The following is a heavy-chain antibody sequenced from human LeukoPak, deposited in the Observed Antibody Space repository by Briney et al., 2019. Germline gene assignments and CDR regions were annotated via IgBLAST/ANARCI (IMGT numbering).Heavy chain of an antibody. V-gene: IGHV3-30*04. CDR1: GFTFSNYA. Sequence: GGSLRLSCAASGFTFSNYAMHWVRQAPGKGLEWVALISYDGSVEKSAASVKGRFTISRDNTKNTLYLQMNSLRIEDTAVYYCARALGSSWDSSLDSWGQGTLVPVSS. D-gene: IGHD6-13*01. CDR2: ISYDGSVE. J-gene: IGHJ4*02. CDR3: ARALGSSWDSSLDS.